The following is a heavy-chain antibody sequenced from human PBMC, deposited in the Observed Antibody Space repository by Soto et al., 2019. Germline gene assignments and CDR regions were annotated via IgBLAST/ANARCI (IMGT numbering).Heavy chain of an antibody. Sequence: PGGSLRLSCAASGFTFSSYAMSWVRQAPGKGLEWVSAISGSGGSTYYADSVKGRFTISRDNSENTLYLQMNSLRAEDTAVYYCAGGVGSSSPNYYYYGMDVWGQGTTVTVSS. CDR3: AGGVGSSSPNYYYYGMDV. CDR2: ISGSGGST. D-gene: IGHD6-6*01. V-gene: IGHV3-23*01. CDR1: GFTFSSYA. J-gene: IGHJ6*02.